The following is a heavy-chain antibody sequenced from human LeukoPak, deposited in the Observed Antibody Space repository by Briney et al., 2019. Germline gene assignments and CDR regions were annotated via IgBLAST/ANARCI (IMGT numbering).Heavy chain of an antibody. D-gene: IGHD6-6*01. CDR2: IHHSGSA. V-gene: IGHV4-59*08. Sequence: SETLSLTCSVSSGSISTYYWNWIRQAPGKEPEWIGYIHHSGSANYNPSLKSRVTLSIDTSKDQFFLRLTSVTAADTAVYYCSRLVVPEASDLDSWGQGTLVTVSS. CDR1: SGSISTYY. J-gene: IGHJ4*02. CDR3: SRLVVPEASDLDS.